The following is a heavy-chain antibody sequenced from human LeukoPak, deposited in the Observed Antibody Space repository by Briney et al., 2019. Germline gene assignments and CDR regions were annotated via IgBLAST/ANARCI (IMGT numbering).Heavy chain of an antibody. V-gene: IGHV1-69*13. Sequence: ASVKVSCKASGGTFISYAISWVRQAPGQGLEWMGGIIPIFGTANYAQKFQGRVTITADESTSTAYMELSSLRSEDTAVYYCARTGRWLQSTLDAFDIWGQGTMVTVSS. CDR3: ARTGRWLQSTLDAFDI. CDR2: IIPIFGTA. J-gene: IGHJ3*02. CDR1: GGTFISYA. D-gene: IGHD5-24*01.